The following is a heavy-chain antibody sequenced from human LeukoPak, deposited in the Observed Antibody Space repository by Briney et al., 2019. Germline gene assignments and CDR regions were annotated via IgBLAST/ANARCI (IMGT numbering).Heavy chain of an antibody. CDR1: GFTFSSYS. CDR2: ISSSSSYI. V-gene: IGHV3-21*01. CDR3: ARDYSSSTALDY. D-gene: IGHD6-6*01. Sequence: GGSLRLSCAASGFTFSSYSMNWVRQAPGKGLEWVSSISSSSSYIYYADSVKGRFTISRDNAKNSLYLQMNSLRAEDTAVYYCARDYSSSTALDYWGQGTLVTVSS. J-gene: IGHJ4*02.